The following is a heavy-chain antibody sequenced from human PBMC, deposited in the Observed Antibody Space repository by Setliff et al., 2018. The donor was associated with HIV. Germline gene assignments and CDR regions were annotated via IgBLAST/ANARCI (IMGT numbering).Heavy chain of an antibody. CDR1: GGTFRSYA. CDR2: ISPMFGTT. J-gene: IGHJ6*03. V-gene: IGHV1-69*13. CDR3: ARVGEMATIGYSYYYMDV. D-gene: IGHD5-12*01. Sequence: GASVKVSCKASGGTFRSYAISWVRQAPGQGLEWMGGISPMFGTTNYAQKFQGRVTITADESTSTVYTELTSLRFEDTAVYYCARVGEMATIGYSYYYMDVWGKGTTVTVSS.